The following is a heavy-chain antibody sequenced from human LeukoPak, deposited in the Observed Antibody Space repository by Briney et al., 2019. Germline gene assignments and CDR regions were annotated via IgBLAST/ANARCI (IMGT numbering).Heavy chain of an antibody. Sequence: ASVKVSCKASGYTFTSYYMHWVRQAPGQGLEWMGIINPSGGSTSYAQKFQGRVTMTRDTSTSTVYMELSSLRSEDTAVYYCARDPPDSSGYYISGDYWGQGTLVTVSP. J-gene: IGHJ4*02. CDR3: ARDPPDSSGYYISGDY. D-gene: IGHD3-22*01. CDR2: INPSGGST. V-gene: IGHV1-46*01. CDR1: GYTFTSYY.